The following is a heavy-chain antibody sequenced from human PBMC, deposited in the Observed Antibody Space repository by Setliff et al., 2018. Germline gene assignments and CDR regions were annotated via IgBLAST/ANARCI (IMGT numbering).Heavy chain of an antibody. CDR2: IYHSGST. CDR3: ARGYSSGWGYYYYYYMDV. D-gene: IGHD6-19*01. J-gene: IGHJ6*03. CDR1: GGSISSSNW. V-gene: IGHV4-4*02. Sequence: SETLSLTCAVSGGSISSSNWWGWVRQPPGKGLEWIGEIYHSGSTNYNPSLKSRVTISVDKSKNQFSLKLSSVTAADTAVYYCARGYSSGWGYYYYYYMDVWGRGTTVTVSS.